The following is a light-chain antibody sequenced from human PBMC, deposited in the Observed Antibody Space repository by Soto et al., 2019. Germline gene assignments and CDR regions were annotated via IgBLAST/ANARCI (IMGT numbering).Light chain of an antibody. V-gene: IGLV2-23*01. Sequence: QSVVTQPASVSGSPGQSITISCTGTSSDVGSYNLVSWYQQHPGTAPKLMIYEAFKRPSGVSNRFSGSKSGDTASLTISGFQAEDEADYYCCSYAGSTTLYVFGTGTKVTIL. CDR2: EAF. CDR1: SSDVGSYNL. CDR3: CSYAGSTTLYV. J-gene: IGLJ1*01.